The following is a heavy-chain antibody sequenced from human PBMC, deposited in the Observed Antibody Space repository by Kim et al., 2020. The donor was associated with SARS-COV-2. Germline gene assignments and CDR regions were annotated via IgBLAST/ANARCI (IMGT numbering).Heavy chain of an antibody. V-gene: IGHV1-2*06. CDR2: INPNSGGT. J-gene: IGHJ6*02. CDR3: VPEYYDSSGFHYGMDV. D-gene: IGHD3-22*01. Sequence: ASVKVSCKASGYTFTGYYMHWVRQAPGQGLEWMGRINPNSGGTNYAQKFQGRVTMTRDTSISTAYMELSRLRSDDTAVYYCVPEYYDSSGFHYGMDVWGQGTTVTVSS. CDR1: GYTFTGYY.